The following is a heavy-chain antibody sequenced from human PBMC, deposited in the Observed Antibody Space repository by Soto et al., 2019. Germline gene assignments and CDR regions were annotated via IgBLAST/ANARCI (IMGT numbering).Heavy chain of an antibody. CDR1: GYSISSSNW. V-gene: IGHV4-28*01. D-gene: IGHD1-20*01. Sequence: SETLSLTCAVSGYSISSSNWWGWIRQPPGKGLEWIGYIYYSGSTYYNPSLKSRVTMSVDTSKNQFSLKLSSVTAVDTAVYYCARNNGNLLGTFDYWGQGTLVTVSS. CDR3: ARNNGNLLGTFDY. CDR2: IYYSGST. J-gene: IGHJ4*02.